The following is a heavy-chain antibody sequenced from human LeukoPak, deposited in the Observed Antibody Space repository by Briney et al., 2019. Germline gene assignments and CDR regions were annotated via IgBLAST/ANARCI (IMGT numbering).Heavy chain of an antibody. D-gene: IGHD2-2*02. CDR1: GGSFSGYY. CDR3: ARVRGCSSTSCYKSLGLYWYFDL. V-gene: IGHV4-34*01. Sequence: PSETLSLTCAVSGGSFSGYYWSWIRQPPGKGLEWIGEINHSGSTNYNPSLKSRVTISVDTSKNQFSLKLSSVTAADTAVYYCARVRGCSSTSCYKSLGLYWYFDLWGRGTLVTVSS. J-gene: IGHJ2*01. CDR2: INHSGST.